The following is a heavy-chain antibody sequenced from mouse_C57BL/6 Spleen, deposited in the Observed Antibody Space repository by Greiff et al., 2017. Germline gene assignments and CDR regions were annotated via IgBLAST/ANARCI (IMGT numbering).Heavy chain of an antibody. CDR1: GYTFTSYW. Sequence: VQLQQPGAELVMPGASVKLSCKASGYTFTSYWMHWVKQRPGQGLEWIGEIDPSDSYTNYNQKFKGKSTLTVDKSSSTAYMQLSSLTSEDSSVYYCARPNWDGALFDYWGQGTPLTVSS. CDR2: IDPSDSYT. CDR3: ARPNWDGALFDY. J-gene: IGHJ2*01. D-gene: IGHD4-1*01. V-gene: IGHV1-69*01.